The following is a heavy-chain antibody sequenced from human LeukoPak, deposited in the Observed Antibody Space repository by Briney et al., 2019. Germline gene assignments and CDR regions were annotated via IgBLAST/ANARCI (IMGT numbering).Heavy chain of an antibody. D-gene: IGHD6-19*01. CDR2: ISAYNGNT. CDR3: ARSRALAGTSYFDD. J-gene: IGHJ4*02. CDR1: GYTFTSYG. V-gene: IGHV1-18*01. Sequence: GASVKVSCKASGYTFTSYGISWVRQAPGQGLEWMGWISAYNGNTNYAQKLQGRVTMTTDTSTSTAYMELRSLRSDDTAVYYCARSRALAGTSYFDDGGQLILVTVSS.